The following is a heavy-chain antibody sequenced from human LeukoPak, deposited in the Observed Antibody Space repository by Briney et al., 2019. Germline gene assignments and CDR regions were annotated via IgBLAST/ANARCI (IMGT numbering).Heavy chain of an antibody. V-gene: IGHV4-39*07. CDR2: IYSSGST. CDR1: GGSISRGHYF. D-gene: IGHD3-16*01. CDR3: VRDGGNWDVDY. Sequence: PSETLSLTFTVSGGSISRGHYFWGWIRQPPGKELEWIGSIYSSGSTHYNPSLNSRLTISADTSKNQFSLNLRSVTAADTAVYFCVRDGGNWDVDYWGQGTLVTVSS. J-gene: IGHJ4*02.